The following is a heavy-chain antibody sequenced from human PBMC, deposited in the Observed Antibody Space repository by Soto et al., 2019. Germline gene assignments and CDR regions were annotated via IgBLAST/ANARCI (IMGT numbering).Heavy chain of an antibody. CDR2: IYYSGST. J-gene: IGHJ5*02. V-gene: IGHV4-59*01. Sequence: PSETLSLTCTVSGGPISSYYWSWIRQPPGKGLEWIGYIYYSGSTNYNPSLKSRVTISVDTSKNQFSLKLSSVTAADTAVYYCARAITGTMRWFDPWGQGTLVTVSS. D-gene: IGHD1-7*01. CDR3: ARAITGTMRWFDP. CDR1: GGPISSYY.